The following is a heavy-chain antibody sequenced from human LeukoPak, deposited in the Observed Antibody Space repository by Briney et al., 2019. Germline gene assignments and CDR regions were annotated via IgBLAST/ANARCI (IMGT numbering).Heavy chain of an antibody. D-gene: IGHD3-22*01. CDR1: GYTFTSYY. J-gene: IGHJ4*02. CDR3: ARAPYYYDSSVYYFDY. V-gene: IGHV1-18*04. Sequence: GASVKVSCKASGYTFTSYYMHWVRQAPGQGLEWMGWISAYNGNTNYAQKLQGRVTMTTDTSTSTAYMELRSLRSDDTAVYYCARAPYYYDSSVYYFDYWGQGTLVTVSS. CDR2: ISAYNGNT.